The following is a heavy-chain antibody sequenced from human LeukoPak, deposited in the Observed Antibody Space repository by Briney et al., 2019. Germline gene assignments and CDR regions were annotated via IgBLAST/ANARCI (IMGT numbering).Heavy chain of an antibody. V-gene: IGHV3-23*01. CDR3: TRDRSRAEDD. CDR1: GFTFSNYA. Sequence: PGGSLRLSCSASGFTFSNYAMTWVRQAPGKGLEWVSTIYGSGGGTYYADSVKGRFTISRDNANNLLYLQMNSLRGEDTAVYYCTRDRSRAEDDWGQGTLVTVSS. D-gene: IGHD1-14*01. CDR2: IYGSGGGT. J-gene: IGHJ4*02.